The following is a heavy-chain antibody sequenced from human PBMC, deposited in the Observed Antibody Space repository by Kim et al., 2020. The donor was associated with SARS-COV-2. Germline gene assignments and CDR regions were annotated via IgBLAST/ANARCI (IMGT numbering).Heavy chain of an antibody. Sequence: GGSLRLSCAASGFTFSSYGMHWVRQAPGKGLEWVAVISYDGSNKYYADSVKGRFTISRDNSKNTLYLQMNSLRAEDTAVYYCAKDRFYYDSSGYYWYYSYSGMDVWGQGTTVTVSS. J-gene: IGHJ6*02. D-gene: IGHD3-22*01. V-gene: IGHV3-30*18. CDR1: GFTFSSYG. CDR3: AKDRFYYDSSGYYWYYSYSGMDV. CDR2: ISYDGSNK.